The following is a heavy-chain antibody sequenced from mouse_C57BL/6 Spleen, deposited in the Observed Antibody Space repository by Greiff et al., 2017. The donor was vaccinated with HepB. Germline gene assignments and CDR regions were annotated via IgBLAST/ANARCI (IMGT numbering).Heavy chain of an antibody. CDR1: GYTFTSYW. V-gene: IGHV1-64*01. CDR2: IHPNSGST. Sequence: QVELQQPGAELVKPGASVKLSCKASGYTFTSYWMHWVKQRPGQGLEWIGMIHPNSGSTNYNEKFKSKATLTVDKSSSTAYMQLSSLTSEDSAVYYCARGGGSPWFAYWGQGTLVTVSA. J-gene: IGHJ3*01. D-gene: IGHD1-1*01. CDR3: ARGGGSPWFAY.